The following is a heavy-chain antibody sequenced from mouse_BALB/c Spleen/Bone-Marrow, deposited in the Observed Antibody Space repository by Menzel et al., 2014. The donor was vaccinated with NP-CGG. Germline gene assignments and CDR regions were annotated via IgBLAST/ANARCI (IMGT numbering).Heavy chain of an antibody. Sequence: LQESGAELVKPGASVKLSCKASGHTFTSYWMHWVKQRPGQGLEWIGEINPSNGRTNYNEKFKSKATLTVDKSSSTAYMQLSGLTSEDSAVYYCARRTTTVVATDYWGQGTTLTVSS. J-gene: IGHJ2*01. CDR1: GHTFTSYW. D-gene: IGHD1-1*01. V-gene: IGHV1S81*02. CDR3: ARRTTTVVATDY. CDR2: INPSNGRT.